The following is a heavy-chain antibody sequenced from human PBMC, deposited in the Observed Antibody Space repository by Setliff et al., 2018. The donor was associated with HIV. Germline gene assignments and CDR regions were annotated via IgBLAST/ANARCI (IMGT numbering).Heavy chain of an antibody. D-gene: IGHD3-3*01. CDR3: ARDLSTHWSGYSLGF. CDR1: GYTLTDYY. Sequence: ASVKVSCKASGYTLTDYYFHWVRQAPGQGLEWMGWVNPKFGGTLYAQKFRGRVTMTRDMSINTVYLGLSSLSSDDTAVYYCARDLSTHWSGYSLGFWGPGTLVTVSS. J-gene: IGHJ4*02. CDR2: VNPKFGGT. V-gene: IGHV1-2*02.